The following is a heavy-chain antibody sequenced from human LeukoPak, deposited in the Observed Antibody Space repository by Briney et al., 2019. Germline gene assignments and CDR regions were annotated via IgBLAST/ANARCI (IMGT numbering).Heavy chain of an antibody. Sequence: ASVKVSCRASGHTFTTYDLNWVRQAPGQGLEWLGWMSPNSGNTGYAQKFQGRVTMTRDTSISTAYMELSSLRSEDTAVYYCAREGGSYDSYFDYWGQGTLVTVSS. CDR3: AREGGSYDSYFDY. CDR1: GHTFTTYD. D-gene: IGHD1-26*01. J-gene: IGHJ4*02. CDR2: MSPNSGNT. V-gene: IGHV1-8*01.